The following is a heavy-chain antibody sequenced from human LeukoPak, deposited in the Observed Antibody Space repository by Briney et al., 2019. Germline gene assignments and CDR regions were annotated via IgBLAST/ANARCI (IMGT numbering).Heavy chain of an antibody. J-gene: IGHJ3*02. CDR3: SRWGTYSSSWLGAFDI. D-gene: IGHD6-13*01. CDR2: IKQDGSEK. CDR1: GFTFTNYW. Sequence: GGSLRLSCAASGFTFTNYWMSWVRQAPGKGLEWVVNIKQDGSEKYYVDSVKGRFTTSRDNARNSLHLQMNSLRAEDTAVYYCSRWGTYSSSWLGAFDIWGQGTMVTVSS. V-gene: IGHV3-7*05.